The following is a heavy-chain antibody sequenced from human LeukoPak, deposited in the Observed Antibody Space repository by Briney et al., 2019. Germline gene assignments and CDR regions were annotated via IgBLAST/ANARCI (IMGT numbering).Heavy chain of an antibody. V-gene: IGHV3-20*04. Sequence: LPGGSLRLSCAASGFTFDDYGMSWVRQAPGKGLEWVSGINWNGGSTGYADSVKGRFTISRDNAKNSLYLQINSLRAEDTALYYCAREGPATTTFDYWGQGTLVTVSS. D-gene: IGHD5-12*01. CDR3: AREGPATTTFDY. CDR2: INWNGGST. CDR1: GFTFDDYG. J-gene: IGHJ4*02.